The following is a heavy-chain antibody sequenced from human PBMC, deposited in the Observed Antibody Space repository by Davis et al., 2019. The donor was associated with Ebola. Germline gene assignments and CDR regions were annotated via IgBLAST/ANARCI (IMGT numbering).Heavy chain of an antibody. D-gene: IGHD2-2*01. Sequence: PSETLSLTCTVSGGSISSYYWSWIRQRPGKGLAWIGYIYYSGSTYYNPSLKSRVTISVDTSKNQFSLKLSSVTAADTAVYYCARDREVGYCSSTSCQHAFDIWGQGTMVTVSS. CDR3: ARDREVGYCSSTSCQHAFDI. CDR1: GGSISSYY. V-gene: IGHV4-59*12. J-gene: IGHJ3*02. CDR2: IYYSGST.